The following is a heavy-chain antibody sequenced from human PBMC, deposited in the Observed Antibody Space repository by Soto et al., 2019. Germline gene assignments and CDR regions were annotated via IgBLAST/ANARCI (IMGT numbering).Heavy chain of an antibody. V-gene: IGHV3-66*01. CDR2: IYTGGST. Sequence: GGSLRLSCAASGLTVSSNYMSWVRQAPGKGLEWVSVIYTGGSTYYADSVKGRFTISRDNSKNTLYLQVNSLRAEDTAVYYCAKEDFYSYYLDVWGKGTTVPVSS. J-gene: IGHJ6*03. CDR3: AKEDFYSYYLDV. CDR1: GLTVSSNY.